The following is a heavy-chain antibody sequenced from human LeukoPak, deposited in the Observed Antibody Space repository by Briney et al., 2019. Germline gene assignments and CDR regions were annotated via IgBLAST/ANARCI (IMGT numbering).Heavy chain of an antibody. CDR2: ISGSSSDI. D-gene: IGHD2-21*01. J-gene: IGHJ4*01. CDR3: ATDPRLLIY. CDR1: GFTFSDSY. V-gene: IGHV3-11*01. Sequence: GGSLRLSCAASGFTFSDSYMSWIRQAPGKGLEWLAYISGSSSDIYYADSVKGRFTISRDNAKNSLFLQMNGLRPEDTALYYCATDPRLLIYWGHGTLVTVSS.